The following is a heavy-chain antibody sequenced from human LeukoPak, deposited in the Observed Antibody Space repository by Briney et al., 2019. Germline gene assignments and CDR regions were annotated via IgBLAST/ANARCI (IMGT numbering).Heavy chain of an antibody. CDR2: ISSSGSSI. J-gene: IGHJ6*03. D-gene: IGHD6-19*01. V-gene: IGHV3-48*03. CDR1: GFTFSSYE. CDR3: ARAQQWLGSYMDV. Sequence: PGGSLRLSCAASGFTFSSYEMNWVRQAPGKGLEWLSYISSSGSSIYYADSVEGRFTISRDNAKNSLYLQMNTLRAEDTAVYYCARAQQWLGSYMDVWGKGTTVTVSS.